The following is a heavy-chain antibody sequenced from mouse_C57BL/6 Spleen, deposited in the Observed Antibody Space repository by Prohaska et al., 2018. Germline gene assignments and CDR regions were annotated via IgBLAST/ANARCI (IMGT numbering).Heavy chain of an antibody. CDR3: ARSPDYYGSTLFDY. D-gene: IGHD1-1*01. CDR2: ISYSGST. J-gene: IGHJ2*01. V-gene: IGHV3-8*01. Sequence: EYMGYISYSGSTYYNPSLKSRISITRDTSKNQYYLQLNSVTTEDTATYYCARSPDYYGSTLFDYWGQGTTLTVSS.